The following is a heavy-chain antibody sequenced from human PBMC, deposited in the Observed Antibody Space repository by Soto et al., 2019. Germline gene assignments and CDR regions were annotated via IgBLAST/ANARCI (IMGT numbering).Heavy chain of an antibody. CDR3: ARIPIYGSGRYFDY. Sequence: NPSETLSLTCAVSGGSISSGGYSWSWIRQPPGKGLEWIGYIYHSGSTYYNPSLKSRVTISVDRSKNQFSLKLSSVTAADTAVYYCARIPIYGSGRYFDYWGQGTLVTVSS. D-gene: IGHD3-10*01. J-gene: IGHJ4*02. V-gene: IGHV4-30-2*01. CDR2: IYHSGST. CDR1: GGSISSGGYS.